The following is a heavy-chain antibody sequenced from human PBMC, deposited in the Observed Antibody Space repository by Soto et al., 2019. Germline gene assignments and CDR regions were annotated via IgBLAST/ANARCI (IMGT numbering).Heavy chain of an antibody. J-gene: IGHJ4*02. D-gene: IGHD1-26*01. Sequence: VGSLRLSWAASGFTFSSYGMHWVRQAPGKGLEWVAVISYDGSNKYYADSVKGRFTISRDNSKNTLYLQMNSLRAEDTAVYYCAKIVGATANFDYWGQGTLVTVSS. V-gene: IGHV3-30*18. CDR3: AKIVGATANFDY. CDR2: ISYDGSNK. CDR1: GFTFSSYG.